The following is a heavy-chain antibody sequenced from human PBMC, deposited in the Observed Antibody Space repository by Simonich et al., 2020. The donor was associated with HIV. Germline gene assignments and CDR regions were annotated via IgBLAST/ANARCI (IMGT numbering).Heavy chain of an antibody. D-gene: IGHD6-13*01. V-gene: IGHV4-39*01. CDR2: FYYNRST. Sequence: QLQLQESGPALVKPSETLSLTCTVLGCSIRSSSSSWGWIRQPPGKGLDLIGSFYYNRSTYYNPPLKSRVTISVDTSKNQFSLKLSSVTAADTAVYYCVRRIAATATHYFDYWGQGTRVTVSS. J-gene: IGHJ4*02. CDR3: VRRIAATATHYFDY. CDR1: GCSIRSSSSS.